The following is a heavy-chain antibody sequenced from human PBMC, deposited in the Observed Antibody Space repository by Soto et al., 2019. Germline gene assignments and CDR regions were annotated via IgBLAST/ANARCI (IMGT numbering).Heavy chain of an antibody. J-gene: IGHJ6*03. CDR3: ASGPPQAYDFCSAYYNYSYYYMDV. Sequence: SETLSLTCTVSGGSISSYYWSWIRQPPGKGLEWIGYIYYSGSSNYNPSLKSRVTISGDTSKNQFSLKLSSVTAADTAVYYCASGPPQAYDFCSAYYNYSYYYMDVWGKGTKVTVSS. CDR2: IYYSGSS. CDR1: GGSISSYY. V-gene: IGHV4-59*08. D-gene: IGHD3-3*01.